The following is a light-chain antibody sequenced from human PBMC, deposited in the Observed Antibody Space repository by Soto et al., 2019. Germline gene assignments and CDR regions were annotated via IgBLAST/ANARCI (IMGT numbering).Light chain of an antibody. Sequence: QSVLTQPASVSGSPGQSITISCTGTSSDIGGHNHVSWYQQHPGKTPKLMIYDVTKRPSGVSNRFSGSKSGNTASLTISGLQAEYEADYYCSSYTDTSIWVFGGGTKVTVL. CDR3: SSYTDTSIWV. CDR1: SSDIGGHNH. CDR2: DVT. V-gene: IGLV2-14*03. J-gene: IGLJ3*02.